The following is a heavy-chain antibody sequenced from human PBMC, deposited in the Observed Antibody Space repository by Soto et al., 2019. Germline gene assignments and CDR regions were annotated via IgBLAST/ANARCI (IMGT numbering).Heavy chain of an antibody. J-gene: IGHJ4*02. CDR2: ISAYNGNT. D-gene: IGHD6-19*01. Sequence: ASVKVSCKASGYTFTSYGISWVRQAPGQGLEWMGWISAYNGNTNYVQKLQGRVTMTTDTSTSTAYMELRSLRSDDTAVYYCASMTWSAGNGVAGPFDYWGQGTLVTVSS. CDR1: GYTFTSYG. V-gene: IGHV1-18*01. CDR3: ASMTWSAGNGVAGPFDY.